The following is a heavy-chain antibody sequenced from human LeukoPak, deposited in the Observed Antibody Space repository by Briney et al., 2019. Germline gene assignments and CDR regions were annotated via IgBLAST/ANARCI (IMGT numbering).Heavy chain of an antibody. D-gene: IGHD2-21*02. CDR3: TSWGDTTAEYFQR. V-gene: IGHV3-7*01. CDR2: INPDGRDK. Sequence: GGSLRLSCVVSGFTFNKCWMNWVRQAPGKGLEWVAHINPDGRDKYYVDSVKGRFSIYRDNAENSTYLQMNSLRVEDTAVYYCTSWGDTTAEYFQRWARAPWSPSPQ. J-gene: IGHJ1*01. CDR1: GFTFNKCW.